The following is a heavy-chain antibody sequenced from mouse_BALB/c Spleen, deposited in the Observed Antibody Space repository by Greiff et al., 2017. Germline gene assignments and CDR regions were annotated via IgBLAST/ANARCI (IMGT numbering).Heavy chain of an antibody. CDR1: GYAFTSYN. V-gene: IGHV1S135*01. Sequence: EVKLMESGPELVKPGASVKVSCKASGYAFTSYNMYWVKQSHGKSLEWIGYIDPYNGGTSYNQKFKGKATLTVDKSSSTAYMHLNSLTSEDSAVYYCATYGYDEYFDYWGQGTTLTVSS. D-gene: IGHD2-2*01. CDR2: IDPYNGGT. J-gene: IGHJ2*01. CDR3: ATYGYDEYFDY.